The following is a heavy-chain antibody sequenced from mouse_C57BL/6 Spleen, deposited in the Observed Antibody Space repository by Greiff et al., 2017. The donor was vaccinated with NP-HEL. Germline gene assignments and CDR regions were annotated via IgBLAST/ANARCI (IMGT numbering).Heavy chain of an antibody. CDR1: GYTFTSYW. CDR2: IHPNSGST. CDR3: ARRDGYYAMDY. V-gene: IGHV1-64*01. J-gene: IGHJ4*01. Sequence: VQLQQPGAELVKPGASVKLSCKASGYTFTSYWMHWVKQRPGQGLEWIGMIHPNSGSTNYNEKFKSKATLTVDKSSSTAYMQLSSLTSEDSAVYYWARRDGYYAMDYWGQGTSVTVSS. D-gene: IGHD2-3*01.